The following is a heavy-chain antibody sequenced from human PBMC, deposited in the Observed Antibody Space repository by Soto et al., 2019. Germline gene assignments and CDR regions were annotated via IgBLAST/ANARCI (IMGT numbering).Heavy chain of an antibody. D-gene: IGHD2-15*01. CDR3: PSSFGWMVVAET. CDR1: GGSFSNYY. CDR2: INHSGTT. V-gene: IGHV4-34*01. Sequence: QVQLQQWGAGLLKPSETLSLTYAVYGGSFSNYYWSWIRQAPGKGREWIGEINHSGTTNYNLSLKSRVTISADTSINTSSMKLTSVSAADTAVYYCPSSFGWMVVAETWGQGTQVTVSS. J-gene: IGHJ4*02.